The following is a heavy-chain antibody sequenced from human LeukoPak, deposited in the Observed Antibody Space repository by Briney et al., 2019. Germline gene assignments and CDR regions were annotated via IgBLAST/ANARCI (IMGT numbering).Heavy chain of an antibody. Sequence: SETLSLTCTVSGGSISSYYWSWIRQPPGKGLEWIGYIYYSGSTNYNPSLKSRVTISVDTSKNQFSLKLSSVTAADTAVYYCGAPYSGSYGYWGQGTLVTVSS. V-gene: IGHV4-59*01. CDR2: IYYSGST. J-gene: IGHJ4*02. CDR3: GAPYSGSYGY. CDR1: GGSISSYY. D-gene: IGHD1-26*01.